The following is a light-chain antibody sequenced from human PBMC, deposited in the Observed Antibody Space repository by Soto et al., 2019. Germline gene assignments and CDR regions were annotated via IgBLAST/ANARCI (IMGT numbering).Light chain of an antibody. CDR2: GAS. CDR3: QQYDRTPPT. CDR1: QSVNSNY. J-gene: IGKJ1*01. V-gene: IGKV3-20*01. Sequence: EIVLTQSPGTLSLSPGERATLSCRASQSVNSNYLAWYQRKPGQAPRLLIYGASNRATDIPYRLSASGSGTDFTLTITRLEAEDFAVYYCQQYDRTPPTFGQGTKVEVK.